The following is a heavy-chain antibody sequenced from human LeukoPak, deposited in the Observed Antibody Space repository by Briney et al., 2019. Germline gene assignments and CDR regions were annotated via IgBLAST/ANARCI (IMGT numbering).Heavy chain of an antibody. CDR3: ARDRSVVVVASDAFDI. V-gene: IGHV3-7*01. CDR1: GFTFSNYW. CDR2: IKQDGNEK. Sequence: GGSLRLSCAASGFTFSNYWMTWVRQAPGKGLEWVATIKQDGNEKYYVDSVKGRFTVSRDNARNSLDLQVSSLRAEDTAVYYCARDRSVVVVASDAFDIWGQGTMVTVSS. D-gene: IGHD3-22*01. J-gene: IGHJ3*02.